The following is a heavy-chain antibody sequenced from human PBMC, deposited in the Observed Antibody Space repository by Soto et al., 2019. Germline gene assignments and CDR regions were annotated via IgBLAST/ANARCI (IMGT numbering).Heavy chain of an antibody. J-gene: IGHJ6*03. CDR1: GYSFTSYW. V-gene: IGHV5-51*01. D-gene: IGHD6-19*01. CDR3: ARHAESSGYPYYYYYMDV. Sequence: GESLKISCKGSGYSFTSYWIGWVRQMPGKGLEWMGIIYPGDSDTRYSPTFQGQVTISADKSISTAYLQWSSLKASDTAMYYCARHAESSGYPYYYYYMDVWGKGTTVTVSS. CDR2: IYPGDSDT.